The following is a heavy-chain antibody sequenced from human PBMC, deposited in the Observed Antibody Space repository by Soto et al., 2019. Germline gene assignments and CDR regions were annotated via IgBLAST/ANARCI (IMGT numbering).Heavy chain of an antibody. CDR3: ARGLTIFGVVDY. CDR1: GGSISSGGYY. D-gene: IGHD3-3*01. CDR2: FYYSGST. Sequence: QVQLQESGPGLVKPSQTLSLTCTVSGGSISSGGYYWSWIRQHPGKGLEWIGYFYYSGSTYYNPSLKSRVTISVDTSKNQYSLKLSSVTAADTAVYYCARGLTIFGVVDYWGQGTLVTVSS. J-gene: IGHJ4*02. V-gene: IGHV4-31*03.